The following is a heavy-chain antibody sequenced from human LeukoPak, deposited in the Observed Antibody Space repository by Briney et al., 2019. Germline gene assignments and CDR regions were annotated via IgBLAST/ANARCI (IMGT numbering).Heavy chain of an antibody. D-gene: IGHD3-10*01. Sequence: PGRSLRLSCAASGFTFYDYAMHWVRQAPGKGLEWVSGISWNSGSIGYADSVKGRFTISRDNAKNSLYLQMNSLRAEDTALYYCAKGYRGVITPFDYWGQGTLVTVSS. J-gene: IGHJ4*02. V-gene: IGHV3-9*01. CDR2: ISWNSGSI. CDR3: AKGYRGVITPFDY. CDR1: GFTFYDYA.